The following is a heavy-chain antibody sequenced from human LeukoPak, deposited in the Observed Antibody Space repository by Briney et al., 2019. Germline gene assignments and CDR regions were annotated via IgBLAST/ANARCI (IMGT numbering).Heavy chain of an antibody. D-gene: IGHD2-2*01. CDR1: GYTLTELS. Sequence: ASVKVSCKVSGYTLTELSMHWVRQAPGQGLEWMGGIIPIFGTANYAQKFQGRVTITADKSTSTAYMELSSLRSEDTAVYYCARAWASGGYCSSTSCYSFDYWGQGTLVTVSS. V-gene: IGHV1-69*06. CDR2: IIPIFGTA. J-gene: IGHJ4*02. CDR3: ARAWASGGYCSSTSCYSFDY.